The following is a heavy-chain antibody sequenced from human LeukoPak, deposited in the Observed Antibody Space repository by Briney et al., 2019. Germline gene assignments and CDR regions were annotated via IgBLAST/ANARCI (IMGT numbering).Heavy chain of an antibody. V-gene: IGHV1-2*02. CDR1: GGTFSSYA. D-gene: IGHD5-12*01. CDR2: INPNSGGT. CDR3: ARVDIVATTTNYFDY. Sequence: ASVKVSCKASGGTFSSYAISWVRQAPGQGLEWMGWINPNSGGTNYAQKFQGRVTMTRDTSISTAYMELSRLRSDDTAVYYCARVDIVATTTNYFDYWGQGTLVTVSS. J-gene: IGHJ4*02.